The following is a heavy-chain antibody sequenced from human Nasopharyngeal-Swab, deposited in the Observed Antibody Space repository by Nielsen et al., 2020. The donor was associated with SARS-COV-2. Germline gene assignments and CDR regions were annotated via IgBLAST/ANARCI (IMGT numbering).Heavy chain of an antibody. CDR2: INPSGGST. D-gene: IGHD2-2*03. CDR3: ARGPPGYCSSTSCSYYYYYMDV. CDR1: GYTFTSYY. J-gene: IGHJ6*03. Sequence: ASVNVSCKASGYTFTSYYMHWVRQAPGQGLEWMGIINPSGGSTSYAQKFQGRVTMTRDTSTSTVYMELSSLRSEDTAVYYCARGPPGYCSSTSCSYYYYYMDVWGKGTTVTVSS. V-gene: IGHV1-46*01.